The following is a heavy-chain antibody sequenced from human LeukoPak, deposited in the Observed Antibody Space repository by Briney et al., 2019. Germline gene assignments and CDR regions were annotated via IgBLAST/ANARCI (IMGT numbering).Heavy chain of an antibody. CDR2: IKYDGYEE. D-gene: IGHD5-18*01. CDR3: ARGQRWFDP. V-gene: IGHV3-7*01. CDR1: GFTFSRYW. Sequence: GGSLRLSCAASGFTFSRYWMSWMRQAPGKGLEWVANIKYDGYEEYYVDSVKGRFTISRDNAKNSVYLQMNSLRAEDTAVYYCARGQRWFDPWGQGTLVTVSS. J-gene: IGHJ5*02.